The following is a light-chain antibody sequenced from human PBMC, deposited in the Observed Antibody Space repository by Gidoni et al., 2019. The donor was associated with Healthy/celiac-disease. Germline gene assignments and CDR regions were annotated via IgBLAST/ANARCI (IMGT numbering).Light chain of an antibody. V-gene: IGKV3-15*01. CDR1: QSISSN. CDR2: GAS. CDR3: QQYNNWPPI. Sequence: ELVMTQSPATLSVSPGDSATLSCRASQSISSNLAWYQKKPGQAPRLLIYGASTRATGIPARFSGSGSGTEFTLTISSLQSEDFAVYYCQQYNNWPPIFGQGTKLEIK. J-gene: IGKJ2*01.